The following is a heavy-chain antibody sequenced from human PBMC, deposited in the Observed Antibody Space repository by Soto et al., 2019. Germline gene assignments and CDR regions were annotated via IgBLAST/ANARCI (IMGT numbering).Heavy chain of an antibody. Sequence: SETLSLTCAVYGGSFSGYYWTRVRQPPGTGLEWIGEINHSGSTNYNPSLKSRVTISVDTSKNQFSLKLTSVTAADTAVYYCARDKLPGLFDYWGQGSLVTVSS. J-gene: IGHJ4*02. CDR2: INHSGST. V-gene: IGHV4-34*01. CDR3: ARDKLPGLFDY. D-gene: IGHD2-8*02. CDR1: GGSFSGYY.